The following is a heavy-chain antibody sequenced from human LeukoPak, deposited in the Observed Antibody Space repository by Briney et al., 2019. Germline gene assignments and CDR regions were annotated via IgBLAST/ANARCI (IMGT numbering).Heavy chain of an antibody. Sequence: PGGSLRLSCAASGFTFSNAWMSWVRQAPGKGLEWVGRIKSKTDGGTTDYAAPVKGRFTISRDDSKNTLYLQMNSLKTEDTAVYYCDYYYNSEMGDRLFDYWGQGTLVTVSS. CDR1: GFTFSNAW. J-gene: IGHJ4*02. D-gene: IGHD3-10*01. V-gene: IGHV3-15*01. CDR2: IKSKTDGGTT. CDR3: DYYYNSEMGDRLFDY.